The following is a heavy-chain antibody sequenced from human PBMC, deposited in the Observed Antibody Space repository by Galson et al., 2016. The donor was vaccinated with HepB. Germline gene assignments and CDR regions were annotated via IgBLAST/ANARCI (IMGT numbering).Heavy chain of an antibody. J-gene: IGHJ6*02. CDR1: GFTLSSYS. V-gene: IGHV3-48*04. D-gene: IGHD6-13*01. Sequence: LRLSCAASGFTLSSYSMNWVRQTPGKGLEWVSYITSRSTAIYYADSVKGRFTISRDNARNSLYLQMTSLRAEDTAVYYCAREGTGSSSFIYYYYGMDVWGQGTTVTVSS. CDR2: ITSRSTAI. CDR3: AREGTGSSSFIYYYYGMDV.